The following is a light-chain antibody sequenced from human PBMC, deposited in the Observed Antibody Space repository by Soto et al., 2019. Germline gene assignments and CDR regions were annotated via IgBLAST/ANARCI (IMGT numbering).Light chain of an antibody. V-gene: IGKV1-5*01. Sequence: DIQMTQSPSTLSASVGDRVTITCRASQSISSWLAWYQQKPGKAPKLLIYDASSLESGVPSRFSGRGSGTEFTLTISSLQSEDFAVYYCQQYKKWPRTFGHGTKVDI. CDR1: QSISSW. J-gene: IGKJ1*01. CDR3: QQYKKWPRT. CDR2: DAS.